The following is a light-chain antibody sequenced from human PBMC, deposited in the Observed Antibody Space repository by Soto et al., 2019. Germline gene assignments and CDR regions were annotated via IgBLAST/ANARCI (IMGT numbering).Light chain of an antibody. CDR2: GAS. Sequence: PGQRATLSCMASVSVRTDLAWYQQKPGQAPRLLIYGASTRAAGVPVRFSGSGSGSEFTLTIDTLQSEDFAVYYCQQYGSPPITFGQGTRLEIK. V-gene: IGKV3-15*01. CDR3: QQYGSPPIT. J-gene: IGKJ5*01. CDR1: VSVRTD.